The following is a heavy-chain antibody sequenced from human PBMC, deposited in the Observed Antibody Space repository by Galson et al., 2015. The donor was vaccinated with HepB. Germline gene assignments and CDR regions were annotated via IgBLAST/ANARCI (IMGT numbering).Heavy chain of an antibody. CDR1: GFTFGSYA. J-gene: IGHJ4*02. Sequence: SLRLSCAASGFTFGSYAMYWVRQAPGKGLEWVSGIGGSGVNTYYADSVRGRFTISSDRSKNTVFLQMNSLRAEDTAVYYCSKGHKETTWTPEWSDYWGQGTLVTVSS. CDR3: SKGHKETTWTPEWSDY. CDR2: IGGSGVNT. V-gene: IGHV3-23*01. D-gene: IGHD2-8*01.